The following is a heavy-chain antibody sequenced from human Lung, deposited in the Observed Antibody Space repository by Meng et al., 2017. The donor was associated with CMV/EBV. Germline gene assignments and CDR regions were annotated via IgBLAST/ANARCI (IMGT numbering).Heavy chain of an antibody. V-gene: IGHV2-5*02. Sequence: QITLKESGPTLVKPTQTLTLTCPFPGFSLSTSGVGVGWIRQPPGKALEWLALIYWDDDKRYSPSLKSRLTITKDTSKNQVVLTMTNMDPVDTATYYCAHERRYCGGDCYYDFDYWGQGTLVTVSS. CDR3: AHERRYCGGDCYYDFDY. J-gene: IGHJ4*02. CDR2: IYWDDDK. CDR1: GFSLSTSGVG. D-gene: IGHD2-21*02.